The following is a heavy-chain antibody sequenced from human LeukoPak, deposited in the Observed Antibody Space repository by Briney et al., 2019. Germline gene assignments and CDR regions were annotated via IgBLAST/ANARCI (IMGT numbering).Heavy chain of an antibody. CDR1: GYTFTGYY. Sequence: GASVKVSCKASGYTFTGYYMHWVRQAPGQGLEWMGLINPNSGGTNYAQKFQSRVTMTRDTSISTAYMELGRLRSDDTAVYYCARDRLYCSSTSCYYYYYMDVWGKGTTVTVSS. CDR3: ARDRLYCSSTSCYYYYYMDV. CDR2: INPNSGGT. V-gene: IGHV1-2*02. J-gene: IGHJ6*03. D-gene: IGHD2-2*01.